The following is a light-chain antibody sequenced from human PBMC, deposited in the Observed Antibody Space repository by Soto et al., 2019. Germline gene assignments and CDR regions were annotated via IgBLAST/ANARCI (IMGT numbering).Light chain of an antibody. V-gene: IGLV1-44*01. Sequence: QSVLTQPASASGTPGQRVTISCSGSSSNIGSNTVSWYQQLPGTAPKLLIYSNNKRPSGVPDRFSGSKSGTSASLAISGLQSEDEADYYCAAWDDSLNAVVFGGGTKLTVL. CDR2: SNN. J-gene: IGLJ2*01. CDR1: SSNIGSNT. CDR3: AAWDDSLNAVV.